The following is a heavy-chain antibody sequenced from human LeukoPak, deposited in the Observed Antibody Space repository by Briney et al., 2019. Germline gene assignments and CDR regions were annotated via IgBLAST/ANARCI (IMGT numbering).Heavy chain of an antibody. D-gene: IGHD3-22*01. V-gene: IGHV1-24*01. CDR1: GYTLTELS. J-gene: IGHJ4*02. CDR3: ATEGYYDSSGPRPFGY. Sequence: ASVKVSCKVSGYTLTELSMHWVRQAPGKGLEWMGGFDPEDGETIYAQKFQGRVTMTEDTSTDTAYMELSSLRSEDTAVYYCATEGYYDSSGPRPFGYWGQGTLVTVSS. CDR2: FDPEDGET.